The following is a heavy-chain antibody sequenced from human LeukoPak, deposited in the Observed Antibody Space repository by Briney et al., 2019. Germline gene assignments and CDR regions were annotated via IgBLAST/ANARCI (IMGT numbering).Heavy chain of an antibody. D-gene: IGHD3-22*01. CDR1: GYTFTGYY. CDR2: INPSSGGT. J-gene: IGHJ5*02. V-gene: IGHV1-2*02. CDR3: ARDAHYYDSSGYYFP. Sequence: GASVKVSCKASGYTFTGYYMHWVRQAPGQGLEWMGWINPSSGGTNYAQKFQGRVTMTRDTSINTAYMELSRLRADDTAVYYCARDAHYYDSSGYYFPWGQGTLVTVSS.